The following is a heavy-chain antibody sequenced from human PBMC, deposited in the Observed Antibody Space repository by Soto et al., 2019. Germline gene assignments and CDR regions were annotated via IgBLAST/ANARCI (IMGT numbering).Heavy chain of an antibody. Sequence: PSETLSLTCTVSGASISGYHWSWIRQPPGKGLEWIGYIYYTGSTNYNPSLKSRVTISVDTSKNQFSLKLSSVTAADTAFYYCARYFCSSTTCYAFEYCGQVALVPVSA. CDR1: GASISGYH. V-gene: IGHV4-59*01. CDR2: IYYTGST. J-gene: IGHJ4*02. CDR3: ARYFCSSTTCYAFEY. D-gene: IGHD2-2*01.